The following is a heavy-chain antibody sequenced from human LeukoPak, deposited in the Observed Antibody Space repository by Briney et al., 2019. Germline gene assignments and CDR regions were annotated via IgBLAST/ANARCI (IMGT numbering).Heavy chain of an antibody. Sequence: PGGSLRLSCAASGFTFRNYWMGWVRQAPGKGLEWVANIKQDGSEKYYVDSVTGRFTISRDNAKNSLYLQMNSLRAEDTAVYYCARWIGGFDYWGQGTLVTVSS. J-gene: IGHJ4*02. CDR3: ARWIGGFDY. CDR1: GFTFRNYW. D-gene: IGHD3-10*01. CDR2: IKQDGSEK. V-gene: IGHV3-7*01.